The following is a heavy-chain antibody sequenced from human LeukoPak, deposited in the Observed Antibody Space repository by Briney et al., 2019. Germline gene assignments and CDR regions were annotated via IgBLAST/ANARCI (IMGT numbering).Heavy chain of an antibody. D-gene: IGHD3-10*01. CDR1: GGTFSSYA. Sequence: SVKVSCKASGGTFSSYAISWVRQAPGQGLEWMGGIIPIFGTANYAQKFQGRVTITADESTSTAYMELSSLRSEDTAVYYCARWGNITMVRGDPPSFDYWGQGTLVTVSS. J-gene: IGHJ4*02. V-gene: IGHV1-69*13. CDR2: IIPIFGTA. CDR3: ARWGNITMVRGDPPSFDY.